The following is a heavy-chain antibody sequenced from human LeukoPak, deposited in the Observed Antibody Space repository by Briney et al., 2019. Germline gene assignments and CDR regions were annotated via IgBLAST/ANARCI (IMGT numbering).Heavy chain of an antibody. D-gene: IGHD3-3*01. V-gene: IGHV3-48*01. CDR2: ISNSGSAK. CDR3: AGMSGSRLPGN. Sequence: GGSLRLSCAASRFSFSNHSMNWVRQAPGKGLEWVSYISNSGSAKYYAASVKGRFAISRDNGKNSLYLQMNSLRAGDTAVYYCAGMSGSRLPGNWGQGTLVTVSS. J-gene: IGHJ4*02. CDR1: RFSFSNHS.